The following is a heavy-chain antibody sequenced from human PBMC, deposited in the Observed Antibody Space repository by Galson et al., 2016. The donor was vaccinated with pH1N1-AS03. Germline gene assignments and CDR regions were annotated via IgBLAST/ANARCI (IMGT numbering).Heavy chain of an antibody. D-gene: IGHD1-26*01. J-gene: IGHJ4*02. CDR2: ISHIGNT. CDR3: ARFSGSYQFDN. CDR1: GYSISSGFH. Sequence: SETLSLTCAVSGYSISSGFHWAWVRQPPSKGLEWIGTISHIGNTYYNPSPTSRVTMSVDTSKNQFSLKLSSVTAADAAVYYCARFSGSYQFDNWGQGTLVTVSS. V-gene: IGHV4-38-2*01.